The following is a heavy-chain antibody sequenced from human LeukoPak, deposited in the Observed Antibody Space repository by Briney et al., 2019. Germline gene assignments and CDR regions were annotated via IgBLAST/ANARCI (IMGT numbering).Heavy chain of an antibody. V-gene: IGHV3-30-3*01. CDR2: ISHDGSNT. J-gene: IGHJ4*02. CDR1: GFTFTSYT. CDR3: ARDVDYGGRLDN. Sequence: GGALRLSCAASGFTFTSYTFHWVRQAPGKGLEWVSVISHDGSNTYNADSVKGRFTFSRDNSKNTLYLQMNSLRAEDTAVYYCARDVDYGGRLDNWGQGTLVTVSS. D-gene: IGHD4-23*01.